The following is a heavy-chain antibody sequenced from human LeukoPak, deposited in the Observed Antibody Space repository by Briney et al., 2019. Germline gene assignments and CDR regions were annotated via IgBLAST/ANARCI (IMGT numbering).Heavy chain of an antibody. CDR1: GFTFSNAW. V-gene: IGHV3-15*01. CDR2: IKSEPNGGTT. CDR3: STGGYYFDY. Sequence: PGGSLRLSCAGSGFTFSNAWMNWVRQAPGKGLEWVGRIKSEPNGGTTDYAAPVKGRFSISRDDSRNTVYLQISSLETEDTAVYYCSTGGYYFDYWGLGTLVTVSS. J-gene: IGHJ4*02.